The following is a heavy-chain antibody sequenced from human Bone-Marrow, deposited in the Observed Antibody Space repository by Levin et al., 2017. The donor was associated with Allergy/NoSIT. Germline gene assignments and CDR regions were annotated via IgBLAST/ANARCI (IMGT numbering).Heavy chain of an antibody. CDR1: GGTFSSYV. D-gene: IGHD3-10*01. J-gene: IGHJ5*02. CDR2: IIPIFGRT. Sequence: SGESLKISCKASGGTFSSYVINWVRQAPGQGLEWMGGIIPIFGRTNSAQKLQGRVTITADVSTSTAYMELTSLRSEDTAVYYCAFSPFGENTNWFAPWGQGTLVTVSS. V-gene: IGHV1-69*01. CDR3: AFSPFGENTNWFAP.